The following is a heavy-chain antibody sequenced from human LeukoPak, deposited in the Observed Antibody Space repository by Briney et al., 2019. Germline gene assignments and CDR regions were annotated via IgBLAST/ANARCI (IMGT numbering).Heavy chain of an antibody. J-gene: IGHJ4*02. D-gene: IGHD5-18*01. CDR3: ARKASHFSYGLRAIDY. CDR1: GGSFSDHY. CDR2: INHSGTT. V-gene: IGHV4-34*01. Sequence: PSETLSLTCAVYGGSFSDHYWNWIRQPPGKGLEWVGEINHSGTTNYNASLKSRVTISVDTSNNHFSLKLNSMTAADTAVYYCARKASHFSYGLRAIDYWGQGNLVTVSS.